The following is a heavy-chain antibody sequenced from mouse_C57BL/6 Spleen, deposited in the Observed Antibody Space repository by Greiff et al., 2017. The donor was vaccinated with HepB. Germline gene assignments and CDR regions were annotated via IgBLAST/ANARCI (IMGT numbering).Heavy chain of an antibody. Sequence: KGLEWVARIRSKSNNYATYYADSVKDRFTISRDDSESMLYLQMNNLKTEDTAMYYCVRSDYYGSSLAWFAYWGQGTLVTVSA. J-gene: IGHJ3*01. CDR3: VRSDYYGSSLAWFAY. D-gene: IGHD1-1*01. CDR2: IRSKSNNYAT. V-gene: IGHV10-1*01.